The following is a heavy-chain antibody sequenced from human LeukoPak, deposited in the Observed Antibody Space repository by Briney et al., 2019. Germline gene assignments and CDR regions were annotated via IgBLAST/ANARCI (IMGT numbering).Heavy chain of an antibody. D-gene: IGHD6-25*01. CDR3: AKATEYSSSGVFDY. V-gene: IGHV5-51*03. CDR1: GYRFKRFW. J-gene: IGHJ4*02. Sequence: GGALEVSRKGSGYRFKRFWVGWVGQVFGKGLEVMGIIYPGDSDTRYSPSFQGQVTISADKSISTAYLQWGSLKASDTAMYYCAKATEYSSSGVFDYWGQGTLVTVSS. CDR2: IYPGDSDT.